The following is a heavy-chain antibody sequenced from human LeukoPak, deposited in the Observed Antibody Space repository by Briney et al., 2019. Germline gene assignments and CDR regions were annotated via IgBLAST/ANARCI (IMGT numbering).Heavy chain of an antibody. CDR1: GYTSTSYA. CDR2: IIPILGIA. D-gene: IGHD6-13*01. Sequence: SVKVSCKASGYTSTSYAISWVRQAPGQGLEWMGRIIPILGIANYAQKFQGRVTITADKSTSTAYMELSSLRSEDTAVYYCARVPSSSWPVGYFDYWGQGTLVTVSS. J-gene: IGHJ4*02. CDR3: ARVPSSSWPVGYFDY. V-gene: IGHV1-69*04.